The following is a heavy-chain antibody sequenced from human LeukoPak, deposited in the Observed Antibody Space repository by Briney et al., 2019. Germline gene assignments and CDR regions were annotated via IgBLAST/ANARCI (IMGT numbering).Heavy chain of an antibody. Sequence: GRSLRLSCAASGFTFSSYAMHWVRQAPGKGLEWVAVISYDGSNKYYADSVKGRFTISRDNSKNTLYLQMNSLRAEDTAVYYCARVGRIQLWLLGFFDYWGQGTLVTVSS. CDR2: ISYDGSNK. CDR1: GFTFSSYA. V-gene: IGHV3-30-3*01. J-gene: IGHJ4*02. CDR3: ARVGRIQLWLLGFFDY. D-gene: IGHD5-18*01.